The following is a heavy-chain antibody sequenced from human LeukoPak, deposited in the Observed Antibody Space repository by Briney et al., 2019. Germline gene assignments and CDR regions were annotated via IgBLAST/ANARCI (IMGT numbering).Heavy chain of an antibody. Sequence: SVKVSCTASGYSYTSYGITWVRRAPGQGLEWMGWVSAYDGSTNYAQKIRGRVTMTTDASKNTVYMELRSLRFDDTAVYYCARGGRYGMDVWGQGTAVTVSS. J-gene: IGHJ6*02. D-gene: IGHD3-10*01. CDR3: ARGGRYGMDV. V-gene: IGHV1-18*01. CDR2: VSAYDGST. CDR1: GYSYTSYG.